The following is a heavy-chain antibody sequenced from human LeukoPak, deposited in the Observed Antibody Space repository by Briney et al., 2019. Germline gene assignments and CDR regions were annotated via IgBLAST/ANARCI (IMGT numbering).Heavy chain of an antibody. CDR2: IDWDDEK. V-gene: IGHV2-70*11. CDR3: ARNLYSRGWSALDY. J-gene: IGHJ4*02. Sequence: SGPALVKPTQTLTLTCTFSGFSLSTSGMCVSWIRQPPGKALEWLARIDWDDEKHYRTSLKTRLTISKDTSKNQVVLTMTNMDPVDTATYYCARNLYSRGWSALDYWGQGTLVTVSS. D-gene: IGHD6-19*01. CDR1: GFSLSTSGMC.